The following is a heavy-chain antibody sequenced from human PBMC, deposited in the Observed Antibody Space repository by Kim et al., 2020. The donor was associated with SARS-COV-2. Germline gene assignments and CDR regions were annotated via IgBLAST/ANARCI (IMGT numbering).Heavy chain of an antibody. J-gene: IGHJ4*02. Sequence: AQKLQGRVTMTRDTSISTAYMELSRLRSDDTAVYYCAREHSGYDFDYFDSWGQGTLVTVSS. CDR3: AREHSGYDFDYFDS. D-gene: IGHD5-12*01. V-gene: IGHV1-2*02.